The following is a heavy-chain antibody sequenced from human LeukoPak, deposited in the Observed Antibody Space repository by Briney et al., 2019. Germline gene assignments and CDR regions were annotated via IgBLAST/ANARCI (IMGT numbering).Heavy chain of an antibody. Sequence: GESLKISCKGFGYSFSSYWIGWVRQMPGKGLEWMGIIYPGDSDTRYSPSFQGQVTISADESISTAYLQWSSLKASDTAMYYCARKRDDYGGNNCFDYWGQGTLVTVSS. V-gene: IGHV5-51*01. CDR1: GYSFSSYW. J-gene: IGHJ4*02. CDR3: ARKRDDYGGNNCFDY. CDR2: IYPGDSDT. D-gene: IGHD4-23*01.